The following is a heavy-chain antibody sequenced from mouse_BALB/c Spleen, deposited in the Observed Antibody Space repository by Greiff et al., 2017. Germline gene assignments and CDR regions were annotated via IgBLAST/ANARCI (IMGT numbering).Heavy chain of an antibody. CDR1: GFTFSDYY. Sequence: EVKLMESGGGLVKPGGSLKLSCAASGFTFSDYYMYWVRQTPEKRLEWVATISDGGSYTYYPDSVKGRFTISRDNAKNNLYLQMSSLKSEDTAMYYCARDERYMGAWFAYWGQGTLVTVSA. CDR2: ISDGGSYT. D-gene: IGHD1-1*01. J-gene: IGHJ3*01. CDR3: ARDERYMGAWFAY. V-gene: IGHV5-4*02.